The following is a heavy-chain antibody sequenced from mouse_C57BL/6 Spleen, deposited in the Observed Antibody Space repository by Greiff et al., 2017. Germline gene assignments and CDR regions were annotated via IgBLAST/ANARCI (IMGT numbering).Heavy chain of an antibody. V-gene: IGHV7-3*01. CDR1: GFTFTDYY. CDR3: ASFNWDPDASWFAY. D-gene: IGHD4-1*01. Sequence: EVKLVESGGGLVQPGGSLSLSCAASGFTFTDYYMSWVRQPPGKALEWLGFIRNKANGYTTEYSASVKGRFTISRDNSQSILYLQMNALRAEDSATYYCASFNWDPDASWFAYWGQGTLVTVSA. CDR2: IRNKANGYTT. J-gene: IGHJ3*01.